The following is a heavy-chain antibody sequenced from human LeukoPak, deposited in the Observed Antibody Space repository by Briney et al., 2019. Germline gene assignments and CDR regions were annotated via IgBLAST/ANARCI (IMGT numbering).Heavy chain of an antibody. D-gene: IGHD3-9*01. CDR1: GFTFSNAW. Sequence: PGGSLRLSCAASGFTFSNAWMNWVRQAPGKGLEWVGRIKSKTDGGTTDYAAPVKGRFTISRDDSKNTLYLQMNSLKTEDTAVYHCTTSQADYDILTGYYTGRNFDYWGQGTLVTVSS. J-gene: IGHJ4*02. CDR2: IKSKTDGGTT. CDR3: TTSQADYDILTGYYTGRNFDY. V-gene: IGHV3-15*07.